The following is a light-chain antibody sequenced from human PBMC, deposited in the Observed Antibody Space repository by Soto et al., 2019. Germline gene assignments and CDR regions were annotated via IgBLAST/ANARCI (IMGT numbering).Light chain of an antibody. V-gene: IGKV3-20*01. CDR3: HQYGVSSGT. Sequence: VLTQSPGTLSLSPGERATLSCRASQSVSASYLAWYQQKPGQAPRLLIYGASTRATGIPDRFSGSGSGTDFTLTISSLEPEDFAVYYCHQYGVSSGTFGQGTNLESK. CDR2: GAS. CDR1: QSVSASY. J-gene: IGKJ2*01.